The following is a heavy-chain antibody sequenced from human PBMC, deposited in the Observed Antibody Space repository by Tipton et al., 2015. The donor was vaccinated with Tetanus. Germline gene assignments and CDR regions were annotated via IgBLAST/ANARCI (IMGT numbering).Heavy chain of an antibody. Sequence: TLSLTCNVSGVSVTTYHWSWIRRPPGKGLEWIGYITDTGRTNYSPSLRNRLTISIDTSKTHFSLRLDSVTAADPAVYYCATDRRGPGEVRGLDNWGQGTLVTVSS. CDR1: GVSVTTYH. D-gene: IGHD3-10*01. J-gene: IGHJ4*02. CDR3: ATDRRGPGEVRGLDN. V-gene: IGHV4-59*02. CDR2: ITDTGRT.